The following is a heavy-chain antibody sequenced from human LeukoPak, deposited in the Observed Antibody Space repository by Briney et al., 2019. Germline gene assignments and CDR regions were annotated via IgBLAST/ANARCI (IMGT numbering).Heavy chain of an antibody. CDR3: ARFTAVAGGFDY. Sequence: SETLSLTCAVYGGPFSGYYWSWIRQPPGKGLEWIEEINRSGSTNYNPSLKSRVTISVDTSKNQFSLKLSSVTAADTAVYYCARFTAVAGGFDYWGQGTLVTVSS. CDR2: INRSGST. D-gene: IGHD6-19*01. CDR1: GGPFSGYY. V-gene: IGHV4-34*01. J-gene: IGHJ4*02.